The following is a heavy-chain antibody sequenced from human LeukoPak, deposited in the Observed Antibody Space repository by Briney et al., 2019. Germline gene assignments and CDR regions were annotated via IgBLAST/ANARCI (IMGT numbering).Heavy chain of an antibody. Sequence: ASVKVSCKVSGYTLTELSMHWVRQAPGKGLEWMGGFDPEDGETIYAQKFQGRVTITADKSTSTAYMELSSLRSEDTAVYYCARFYYDQGDAFDIWGQGTMVTVSS. CDR2: FDPEDGET. V-gene: IGHV1-24*01. D-gene: IGHD3-22*01. J-gene: IGHJ3*02. CDR3: ARFYYDQGDAFDI. CDR1: GYTLTELS.